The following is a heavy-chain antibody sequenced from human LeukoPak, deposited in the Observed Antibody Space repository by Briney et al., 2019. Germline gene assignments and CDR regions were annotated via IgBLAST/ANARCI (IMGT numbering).Heavy chain of an antibody. CDR3: ARDYMVRGVLQLYYYYGMDV. J-gene: IGHJ6*02. D-gene: IGHD3-10*01. Sequence: SETLSLTCTVSGGSISSNAYYWAWIRQPPGKGLEWIGSIYSSVSTYYNPSLKSRVAISVDTSKNQFSLKLSSVTAADTAVYYCARDYMVRGVLQLYYYYGMDVWGQGTTVTVSS. V-gene: IGHV4-39*07. CDR2: IYSSVST. CDR1: GGSISSNAYY.